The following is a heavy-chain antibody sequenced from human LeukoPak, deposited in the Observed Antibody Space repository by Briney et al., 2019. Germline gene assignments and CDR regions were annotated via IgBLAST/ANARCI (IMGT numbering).Heavy chain of an antibody. J-gene: IGHJ5*02. V-gene: IGHV1-18*01. CDR2: ISAYNGNT. Sequence: ASVKVSCKASGYTFSNYGISWVRQGPGQGLEWMGWISAYNGNTHYAQKLQDRVTMTTDTSTAYMELRSLRSDDTAVYYCARAEVLLWFGESPYNWFDPWGQGTLVTVSS. CDR1: GYTFSNYG. D-gene: IGHD3-10*01. CDR3: ARAEVLLWFGESPYNWFDP.